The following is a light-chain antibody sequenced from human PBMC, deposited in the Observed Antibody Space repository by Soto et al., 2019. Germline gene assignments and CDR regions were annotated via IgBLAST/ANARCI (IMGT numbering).Light chain of an antibody. CDR1: QSVTNS. V-gene: IGKV3-11*01. CDR3: QQRRT. CDR2: HAS. J-gene: IGKJ1*01. Sequence: EIVLTQSPATLSLSPGERATLSCRASQSVTNSLAWYQQQPGQAPRLLISHASNRATGVPARFSGSGSGTDFTLTISSLEPADFAVYYCQQRRTFGQGTKVEIK.